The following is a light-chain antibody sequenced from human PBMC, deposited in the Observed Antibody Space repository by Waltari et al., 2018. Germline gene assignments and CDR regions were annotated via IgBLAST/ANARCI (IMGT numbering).Light chain of an antibody. CDR2: DVS. CDR3: SSYISSSTLEL. CDR1: SSDVGGYNY. Sequence: QSALTQPASVSGSPGQSITISCTGTSSDVGGYNYVSCYQQHPGKAPKLMIYDVSNRPSGVSNRFSGSKSGNTASLTISGLQAEDEAYYYCSSYISSSTLELFGGGTSLTVL. J-gene: IGLJ2*01. V-gene: IGLV2-14*03.